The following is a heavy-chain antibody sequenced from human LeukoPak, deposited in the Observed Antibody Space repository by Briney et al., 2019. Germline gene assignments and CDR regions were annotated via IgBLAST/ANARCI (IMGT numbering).Heavy chain of an antibody. CDR1: GFTYSSYA. D-gene: IGHD2-2*01. J-gene: IGHJ4*02. CDR2: ISYHGSDK. Sequence: GGSLRLSCGASGFTYSSYAMHCVRQAPGKGLEWVALISYHGSDKYYADSVKGRFTISRDNSKNTLSLQMDSLRPEDTALYFCARDNREVISLAVPAAALDCWGQGTLVTVSS. V-gene: IGHV3-30*04. CDR3: ARDNREVISLAVPAAALDC.